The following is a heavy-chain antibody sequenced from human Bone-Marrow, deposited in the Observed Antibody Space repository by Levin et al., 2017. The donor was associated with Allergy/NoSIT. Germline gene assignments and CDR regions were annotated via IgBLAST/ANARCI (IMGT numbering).Heavy chain of an antibody. J-gene: IGHJ4*02. V-gene: IGHV3-74*01. CDR2: INRDGSDA. CDR3: TRVHIAQLLDPRFDS. D-gene: IGHD6-19*01. Sequence: PGGSLRLSCAASGFPFSNYWMHWVRQAPGKGLVWVSRINRDGSDAIYADSVRGRFTISRDNAKNMVYLQMNRLRVEDTAFYYCTRVHIAQLLDPRFDSWGQGTLVTVSS. CDR1: GFPFSNYW.